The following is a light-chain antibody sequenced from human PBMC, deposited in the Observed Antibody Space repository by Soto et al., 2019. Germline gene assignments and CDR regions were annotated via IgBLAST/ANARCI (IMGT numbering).Light chain of an antibody. V-gene: IGLV9-49*01. Sequence: QLVLTQPPSASASLGASVTLTCTLSSGYSNYKVDWYQQRPGKGPRFVMRVGTGGIVGSKGDGIPDRFSVLGSGLNRYLTIKNIQEEDESDYHCGADLRVFGGGTKLTVL. CDR1: SGYSNYK. CDR3: GADLRV. J-gene: IGLJ3*02. CDR2: VGTGGIVG.